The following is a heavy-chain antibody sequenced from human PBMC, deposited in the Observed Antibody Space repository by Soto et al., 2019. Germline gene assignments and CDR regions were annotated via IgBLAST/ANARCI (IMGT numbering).Heavy chain of an antibody. D-gene: IGHD3-16*01. J-gene: IGHJ4*02. Sequence: EVQLVESGGGVVQPGESLRLSCTASGFTFSTYWMHWVRQAPGKGLVWVSRLKGDGSRTDNADSVKGRFTISRDNAENTLYLQMNGLRAEDTAIYYCARGGLYAYYQDNWGQGTLVTVSS. V-gene: IGHV3-74*01. CDR3: ARGGLYAYYQDN. CDR1: GFTFSTYW. CDR2: LKGDGSRT.